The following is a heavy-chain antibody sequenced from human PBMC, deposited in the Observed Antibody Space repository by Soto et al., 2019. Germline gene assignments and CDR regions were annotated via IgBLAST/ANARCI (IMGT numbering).Heavy chain of an antibody. V-gene: IGHV1-18*01. Sequence: ASVKVSCKASGYTFTSYGISWVRQAPGQGLEWMGWISAYNGNTNYAQKLQGRVTMTTDTSTSTAYMELRSLRSDDTAVYYCARVGTIFGVVIMPNHGDYWGQGTLVTVSS. D-gene: IGHD3-3*01. CDR3: ARVGTIFGVVIMPNHGDY. J-gene: IGHJ4*02. CDR1: GYTFTSYG. CDR2: ISAYNGNT.